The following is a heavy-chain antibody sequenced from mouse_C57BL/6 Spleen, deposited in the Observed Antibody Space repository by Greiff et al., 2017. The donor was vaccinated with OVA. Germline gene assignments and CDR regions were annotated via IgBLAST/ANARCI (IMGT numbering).Heavy chain of an antibody. CDR1: GFNIKDYY. V-gene: IGHV14-1*01. D-gene: IGHD1-1*01. J-gene: IGHJ1*03. CDR2: IDPEDGDT. Sequence: EVKLVESGAELVRPGASVKLSCTASGFNIKDYYMHWVKQRPEQGLEWIGRIDPEDGDTEYAPKFQGKATMTADTSSNTAYLQLSSLTSEDTAVYYCTTVYGSSYRYFDVWGTGTTVTVSS. CDR3: TTVYGSSYRYFDV.